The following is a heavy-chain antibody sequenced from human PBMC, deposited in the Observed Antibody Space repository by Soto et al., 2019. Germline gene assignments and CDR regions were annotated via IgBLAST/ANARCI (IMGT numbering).Heavy chain of an antibody. J-gene: IGHJ6*04. CDR1: VGSFSTYA. V-gene: IGHV1-69*06. Sequence: SVKVPCNASVGSFSTYASSWVRQDPGQGLEWMGGIIPIFGTPNYAQKFQGRVTITADRSTSTAYLELNSLRSEDTGVYYCAARRTDGYKVPDPSTYYYYGLGVWGKGTAVSVS. D-gene: IGHD5-12*01. CDR2: IIPIFGTP. CDR3: AARRTDGYKVPDPSTYYYYGLGV.